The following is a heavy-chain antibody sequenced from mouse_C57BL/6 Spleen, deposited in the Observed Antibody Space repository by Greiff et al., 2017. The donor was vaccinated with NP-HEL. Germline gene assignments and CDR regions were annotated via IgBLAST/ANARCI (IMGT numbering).Heavy chain of an antibody. V-gene: IGHV1-55*01. Sequence: VQLQQPGAELVKPGASVKMSCKASGYTFTSYWITWVKQRPGQGLEWIGEIYPGSGSTNYNEKFKGKATLTVDTSSSTAYMQLSSLTSEDSAVYYCAREWDYGNDFDYWGQGTTLTVSS. J-gene: IGHJ2*01. D-gene: IGHD2-1*01. CDR2: IYPGSGST. CDR1: GYTFTSYW. CDR3: AREWDYGNDFDY.